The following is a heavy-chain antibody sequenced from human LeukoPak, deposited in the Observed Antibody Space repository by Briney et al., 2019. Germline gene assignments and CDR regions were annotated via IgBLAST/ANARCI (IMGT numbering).Heavy chain of an antibody. Sequence: ASVKVSCTASGYTFTTYVIKWVRHATGQGLEWMGWMNPNSGNTGYAQKFQGRVTITRNTAISTAYMELSSLRSEDTAVYYCARELNYYMDVWGKGTTVTVSS. V-gene: IGHV1-8*03. CDR2: MNPNSGNT. CDR1: GYTFTTYV. J-gene: IGHJ6*03. CDR3: ARELNYYMDV.